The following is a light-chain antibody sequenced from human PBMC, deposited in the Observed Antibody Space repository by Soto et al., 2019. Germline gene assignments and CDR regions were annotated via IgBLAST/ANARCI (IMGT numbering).Light chain of an antibody. CDR2: SGS. CDR3: QQYNDWPQT. CDR1: QTIGDN. V-gene: IGKV3-15*01. Sequence: EIVLTQSPATLSVFPGETATLPCRASQTIGDNLAWYQQRPGQAPRLLVSSGSTRATDIPGRFSGRGSGSEFTLTINSLQSEDFALYYCQQYNDWPQTFGQGTKVEI. J-gene: IGKJ1*01.